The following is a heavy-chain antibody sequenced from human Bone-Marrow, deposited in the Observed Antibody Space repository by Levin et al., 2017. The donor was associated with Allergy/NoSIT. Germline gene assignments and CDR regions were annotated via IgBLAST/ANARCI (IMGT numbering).Heavy chain of an antibody. D-gene: IGHD6-19*01. V-gene: IGHV4-59*08. J-gene: IGHJ4*02. CDR3: ARLRSFGAIAVAGTSNYYFDY. CDR2: IYYSGST. CDR1: GGSIRSYY. Sequence: SQTLSLTCTVSGGSIRSYYWSWIRQPPGKGLEWIGYIYYSGSTNYNPSLKSRVTISVDTSKNQFSLKLSSVTAADTAVYYCARLRSFGAIAVAGTSNYYFDYWGQGTLVTVSS.